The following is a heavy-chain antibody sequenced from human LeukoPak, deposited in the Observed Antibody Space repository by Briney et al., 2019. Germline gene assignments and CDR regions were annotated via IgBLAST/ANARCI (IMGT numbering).Heavy chain of an antibody. D-gene: IGHD3-10*01. CDR3: ARPRAMVRGVIAGHWFDP. CDR1: GYTFTGYY. V-gene: IGHV1-2*02. CDR2: INPNSGGT. Sequence: ASVKVSCKASGYTFTGYYMHWVRQAPGQGLEWMGWINPNSGGTNYAQKFQGRVTMTRDTSISTAYMELSRLRSDDTAVYYCARPRAMVRGVIAGHWFDPWGRGTLVTVSS. J-gene: IGHJ5*02.